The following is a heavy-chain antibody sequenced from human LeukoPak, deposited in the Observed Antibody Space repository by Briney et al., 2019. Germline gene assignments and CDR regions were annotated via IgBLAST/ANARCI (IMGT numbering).Heavy chain of an antibody. CDR3: AHLGGMVIQN. D-gene: IGHD3-16*01. CDR1: GFTFSDYY. Sequence: GGSLRLSCAASGFTFSDYYMSWIRQAPGKGLEWVSADSVKGRFTISRDNAKNSLYLQMNSLRAEDTAVYYCAHLGGMVIQNWGQGTLVTVSS. J-gene: IGHJ1*01. V-gene: IGHV3-11*04.